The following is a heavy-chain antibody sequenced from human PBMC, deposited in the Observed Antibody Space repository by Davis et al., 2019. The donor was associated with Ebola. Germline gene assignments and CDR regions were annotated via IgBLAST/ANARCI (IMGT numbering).Heavy chain of an antibody. J-gene: IGHJ3*02. CDR2: IYYSGST. V-gene: IGHV4-39*01. CDR3: ARHSQGETPGYHMQIGAFDI. CDR1: GGSISSSRYY. Sequence: PSETLSLTCHVPGGSISSSRYYWDWIRQPPGQGLEWIGSIYYSGSTYYNPSLKTRVTISVDTSKNQFSLKLSSVTAADTAVYYCARHSQGETPGYHMQIGAFDIWGPGTMVTVSS. D-gene: IGHD2-2*01.